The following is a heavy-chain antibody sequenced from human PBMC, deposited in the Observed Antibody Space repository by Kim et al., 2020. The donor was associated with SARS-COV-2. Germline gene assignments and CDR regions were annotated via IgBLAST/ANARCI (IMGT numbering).Heavy chain of an antibody. D-gene: IGHD3-22*01. CDR3: ARKYYDSSGPTLDY. J-gene: IGHJ4*02. CDR2: IWYDGSNK. Sequence: GGSLRLSCAASGFTFSSYGMHWVRQAPGKGLEWVAVIWYDGSNKYYADSVKGRFTISRDNSKNTLYLQMNSLRAEDTAVYYCARKYYDSSGPTLDYWGQGTLVTVSS. V-gene: IGHV3-33*01. CDR1: GFTFSSYG.